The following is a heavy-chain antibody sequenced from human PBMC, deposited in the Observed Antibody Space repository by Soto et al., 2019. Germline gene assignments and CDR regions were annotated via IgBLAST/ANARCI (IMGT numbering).Heavy chain of an antibody. Sequence: EVQLVESGGALVQPGRSLRLSCAASGFIIDDYAMYWVRQAPGKGLEWVSRISWISHDIAYADSVKGRFTVSRDNAKNSLYLQMSSLRAEDTAFYFCARDMGSKYAYSYYGMDVWGQGTMVTVSS. V-gene: IGHV3-9*01. CDR2: ISWISHDI. D-gene: IGHD4-4*01. CDR1: GFIIDDYA. CDR3: ARDMGSKYAYSYYGMDV. J-gene: IGHJ6*02.